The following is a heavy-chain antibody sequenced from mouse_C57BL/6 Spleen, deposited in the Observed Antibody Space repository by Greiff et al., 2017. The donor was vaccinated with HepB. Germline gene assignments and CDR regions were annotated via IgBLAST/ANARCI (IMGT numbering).Heavy chain of an antibody. CDR2: IYPGDGDT. D-gene: IGHD1-2*01. CDR3: APTAPGGYFDY. CDR1: GYAFSSSW. J-gene: IGHJ2*01. V-gene: IGHV1-82*01. Sequence: QVQLQQSGPELVKPGASVKISCKASGYAFSSSWMNWVKQRPGKGLEWIGRIYPGDGDTNYNGKFKGKATLTADKSSSTAYMQLSSLTSEDSAVYFCAPTAPGGYFDYWGQGTTLTVSS.